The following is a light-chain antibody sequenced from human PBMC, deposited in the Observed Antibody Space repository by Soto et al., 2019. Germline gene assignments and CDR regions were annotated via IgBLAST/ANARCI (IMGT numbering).Light chain of an antibody. J-gene: IGKJ2*01. V-gene: IGKV1-39*01. Sequence: DIPMTQSPSSLSASVGVRVTITCRASQSISNYLNWYQQKPGKAPKFLMYAASSLESGVPSRFSGSGSGTDFTLTISSLQPEDCATYYCQQSYSIPYSVGQGTKLEIK. CDR3: QQSYSIPYS. CDR2: AAS. CDR1: QSISNY.